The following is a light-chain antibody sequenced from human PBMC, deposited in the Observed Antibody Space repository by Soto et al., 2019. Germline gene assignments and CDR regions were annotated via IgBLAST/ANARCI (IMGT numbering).Light chain of an antibody. CDR3: SSYTTSNTPVL. J-gene: IGLJ2*01. CDR1: SSDVGAYNY. V-gene: IGLV2-14*03. CDR2: EVD. Sequence: QSVLTQPASVSGSPGQSITISCTGTSSDVGAYNYVSWYQQHPGKAPKLMIYEVDNRPSGVSNRFSGSKSGTTASLTISGLQAEDEADYYCSSYTTSNTPVLFGGGTKLTVL.